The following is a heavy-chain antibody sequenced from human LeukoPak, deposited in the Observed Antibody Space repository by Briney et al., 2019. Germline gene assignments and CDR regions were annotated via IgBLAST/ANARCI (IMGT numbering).Heavy chain of an antibody. CDR2: LTGNGGST. CDR3: AKDAVAPGSSGDYFDY. J-gene: IGHJ4*02. Sequence: GGSLRLSCAASGFTFSSNAMSWVRQAPGKGLERVSVLTGNGGSTYYADFVKGRFTISRDNSKNTLSLQMNSLRAEDTAVYYCAKDAVAPGSSGDYFDYWGQGTLVTVSS. D-gene: IGHD3-10*01. V-gene: IGHV3-23*01. CDR1: GFTFSSNA.